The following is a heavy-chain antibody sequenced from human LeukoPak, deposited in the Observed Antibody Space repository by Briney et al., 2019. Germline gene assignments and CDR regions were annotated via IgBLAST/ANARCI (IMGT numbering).Heavy chain of an antibody. CDR1: GYTFAGYY. J-gene: IGHJ4*02. D-gene: IGHD3-10*01. Sequence: GASVKVSCKASGYTFAGYYVHWVRQAPGQGLEWMGGIIPIFGTANYAQKFQGRVTITADESTSTAYMELSSPRSEDTAVYYCARDVGYGSGSYHFDYWGQGTLVTVSS. V-gene: IGHV1-69*13. CDR2: IIPIFGTA. CDR3: ARDVGYGSGSYHFDY.